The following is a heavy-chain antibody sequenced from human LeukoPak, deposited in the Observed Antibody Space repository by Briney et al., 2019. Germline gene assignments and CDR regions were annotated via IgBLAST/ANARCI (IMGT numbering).Heavy chain of an antibody. CDR3: AKDDCDI. CDR2: ISYDGSNK. CDR1: GFTFSSYA. V-gene: IGHV3-30-3*01. J-gene: IGHJ3*02. Sequence: PGGSLRLSCAASGFTFSSYAMHWVRQAPGKGLEWVAVISYDGSNKYYADSVKGRFTISRDNSKNTLYRQMNSLRAEDTAVYYCAKDDCDIWGQGTMVTVS. D-gene: IGHD2-21*02.